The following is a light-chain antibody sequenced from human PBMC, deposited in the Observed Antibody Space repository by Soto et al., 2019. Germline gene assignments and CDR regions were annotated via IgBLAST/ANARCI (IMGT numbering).Light chain of an antibody. CDR1: SSNIGSNY. CDR3: AACDDSLRGSMI. CDR2: LND. J-gene: IGLJ2*01. Sequence: QSVLTQAPSASGTPGQRVTISCSGVSSNIGSNYVYWYQHLPGTAPKLLISLNDQRPSGVPDRFSGSKSGTSASLAISGLRSEDEGDYYCAACDDSLRGSMIFGGGTKVTVL. V-gene: IGLV1-47*01.